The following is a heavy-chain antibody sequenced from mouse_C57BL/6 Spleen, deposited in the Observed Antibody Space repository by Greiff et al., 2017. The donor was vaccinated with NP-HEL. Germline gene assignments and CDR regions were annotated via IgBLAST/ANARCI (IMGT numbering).Heavy chain of an antibody. Sequence: QVQLQQPGAELVKPGASVKLSCKASGYTFTSYWMHWVKQRPGQGLEWIGMIHPNSGSTNYNEKFKSKATLTVDKSSSTAYMQLSSLTSEDSAVYYCARSITTVVASCDYWGQGTTLTVSS. CDR3: ARSITTVVASCDY. CDR2: IHPNSGST. J-gene: IGHJ2*01. D-gene: IGHD1-1*01. V-gene: IGHV1-64*01. CDR1: GYTFTSYW.